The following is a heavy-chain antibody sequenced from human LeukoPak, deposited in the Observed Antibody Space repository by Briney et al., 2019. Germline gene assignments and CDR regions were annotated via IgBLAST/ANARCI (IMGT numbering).Heavy chain of an antibody. CDR2: INPNSGGT. D-gene: IGHD6-19*01. Sequence: ASVKVSCKASGYTFTSYDINWVRQATGQGLEWMGWINPNSGGTNYAQKFQGRVTMTRDTSISTAYMELSRLRSDDTAVYYCARDRGIAVAGTPYYWGQGTLVTVSS. V-gene: IGHV1-2*02. CDR3: ARDRGIAVAGTPYY. CDR1: GYTFTSYD. J-gene: IGHJ4*02.